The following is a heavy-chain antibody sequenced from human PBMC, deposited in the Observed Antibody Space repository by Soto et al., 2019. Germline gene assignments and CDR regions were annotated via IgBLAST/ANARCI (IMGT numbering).Heavy chain of an antibody. CDR2: IIPVFGTT. Sequence: QMQLVQSGPEVKKPGSSVKVSCTASGDSFGSYAVSWVRQAPGQGLEWMGAIIPVFGTTNYTQKFQGRVTITADDSTTTAYMELSSLRSDDTAVYYCAREPFGRFDPWGHGTLVTVSS. CDR1: GDSFGSYA. V-gene: IGHV1-69*01. D-gene: IGHD3-10*01. J-gene: IGHJ5*02. CDR3: AREPFGRFDP.